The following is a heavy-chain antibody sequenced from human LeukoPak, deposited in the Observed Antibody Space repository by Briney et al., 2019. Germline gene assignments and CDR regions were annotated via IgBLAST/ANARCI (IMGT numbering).Heavy chain of an antibody. Sequence: GESLKISCKGSGYRFTTYWIGWVRQMPGKGLEWMGIIYPGDSDTRYSPSFQGQVTISADKSISTAYLQWSSLRASDTAMYYCARYCSGGSCYSKGFDPWGQGTLVTVSS. V-gene: IGHV5-51*01. CDR3: ARYCSGGSCYSKGFDP. CDR1: GYRFTTYW. J-gene: IGHJ5*02. CDR2: IYPGDSDT. D-gene: IGHD2-15*01.